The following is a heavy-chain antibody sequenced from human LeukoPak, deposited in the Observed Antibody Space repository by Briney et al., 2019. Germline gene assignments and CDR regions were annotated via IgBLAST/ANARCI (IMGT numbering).Heavy chain of an antibody. J-gene: IGHJ4*02. CDR3: ATDRRVNSGSYSYFDY. Sequence: ASVKVSCKVSGYTLTELSMHWVRQAPGKGLEWMGGFDPEDGETIYAQKFQGRVTMTEDTSTDTAYMELGSLRSEDTAVYYCATDRRVNSGSYSYFDYWGQGTLVTVSS. CDR1: GYTLTELS. D-gene: IGHD1-26*01. CDR2: FDPEDGET. V-gene: IGHV1-24*01.